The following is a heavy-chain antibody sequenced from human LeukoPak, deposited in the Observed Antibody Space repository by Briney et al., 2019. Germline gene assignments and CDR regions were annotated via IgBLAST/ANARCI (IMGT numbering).Heavy chain of an antibody. CDR3: AKDQVGIAAVGTSFDY. CDR2: IRYDGSNK. Sequence: GGSLRLSCAASGFTFSSYGMHWVPQAPGKGLEWVAFIRYDGSNKNYADSVKGRFTISRDNSKNTLYLQMNSLRAEDTAMYYCAKDQVGIAAVGTSFDYWGQGTLVTVSS. J-gene: IGHJ4*02. D-gene: IGHD6-13*01. V-gene: IGHV3-30*02. CDR1: GFTFSSYG.